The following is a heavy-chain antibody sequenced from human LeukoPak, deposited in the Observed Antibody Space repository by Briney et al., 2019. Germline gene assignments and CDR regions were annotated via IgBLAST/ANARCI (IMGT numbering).Heavy chain of an antibody. CDR1: GFTFSSYA. Sequence: GGSLRLSCAASGFTFSSYAMSWVRQAPGKGLEWVSAISGSGGSTYYADSVKGRFTISRDNSKNTLYLQMNSLRAEDTAVYYCAKELQTSYYDFWSGYLQRYYYYGMDVWGQGTTVTVSS. CDR3: AKELQTSYYDFWSGYLQRYYYYGMDV. CDR2: ISGSGGST. J-gene: IGHJ6*02. D-gene: IGHD3-3*01. V-gene: IGHV3-23*01.